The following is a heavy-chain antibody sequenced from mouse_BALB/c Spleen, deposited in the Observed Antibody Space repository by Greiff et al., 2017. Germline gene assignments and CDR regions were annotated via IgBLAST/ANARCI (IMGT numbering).Heavy chain of an antibody. CDR3: ARDRDYEGYFDV. V-gene: IGHV5-15*02. D-gene: IGHD2-4*01. J-gene: IGHJ1*01. Sequence: EVKVVESGGGLVQPGGSRKLSCAASGFTFSDYGMAWVRQAPGKGPEWVAFISNLAYSIYYADTVTGRFTISRENAKNTLYLEMSSLRSEDTAMYYCARDRDYEGYFDVWGAGTTVTVSA. CDR2: ISNLAYSI. CDR1: GFTFSDYG.